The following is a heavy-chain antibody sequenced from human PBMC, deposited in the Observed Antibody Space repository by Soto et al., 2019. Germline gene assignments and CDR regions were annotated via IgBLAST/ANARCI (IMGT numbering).Heavy chain of an antibody. CDR2: FDPEGEGA. D-gene: IGHD1-26*01. J-gene: IGHJ4*02. CDR1: GHTLTESS. CDR3: ATPTPLQGAMTTNINFDF. V-gene: IGHV1-24*01. Sequence: ASVKFSCKISGHTLTESSIHWVQQAPGKGLEVVGAFDPEGEGAIYTQKSEGRVTVTEVTSSVTTYVELTGLKSDDTSASFCATPTPLQGAMTTNINFDFWGQGTPVTVSS.